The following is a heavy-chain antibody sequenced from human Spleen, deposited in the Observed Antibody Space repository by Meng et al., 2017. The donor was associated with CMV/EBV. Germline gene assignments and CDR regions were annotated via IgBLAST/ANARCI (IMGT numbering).Heavy chain of an antibody. J-gene: IGHJ4*02. D-gene: IGHD3/OR15-3a*01. Sequence: QLQLVQSGAEVKKPGASVKVSCKASGYTFTSYYMHWVRQAPGQGLEWMGIINPSSGSTSYAQKFQVRVSMTRDTSTSTVYMELSSLRSEDTAVYYCARDGLGNYYYGYWGQGTLVTVSS. CDR3: ARDGLGNYYYGY. V-gene: IGHV1-46*01. CDR2: INPSSGST. CDR1: GYTFTSYY.